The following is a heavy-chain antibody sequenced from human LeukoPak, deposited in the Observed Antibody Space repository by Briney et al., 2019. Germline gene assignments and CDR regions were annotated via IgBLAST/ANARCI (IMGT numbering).Heavy chain of an antibody. J-gene: IGHJ4*02. V-gene: IGHV5-51*01. CDR1: GYSFTSYW. D-gene: IGHD6-13*01. CDR3: ARLGYGYSSSWTPIDY. CDR2: IYPGDSDT. Sequence: GESLKISRKGSGYSFTSYWIGWVRQMPGKGLEWMGIIYPGDSDTRYSPSFQGQVTISADKSISTAYLQWSSLKASDTAMYYCARLGYGYSSSWTPIDYWGQGTLVTVSS.